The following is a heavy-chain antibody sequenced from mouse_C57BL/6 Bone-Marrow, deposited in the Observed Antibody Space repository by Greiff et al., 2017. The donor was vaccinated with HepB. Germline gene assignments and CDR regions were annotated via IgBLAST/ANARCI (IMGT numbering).Heavy chain of an antibody. D-gene: IGHD1-1*01. J-gene: IGHJ4*01. CDR1: GYTFTSYW. Sequence: VQLQQPGAELVKPGASVKLSCKASGYTFTSYWMHWVKQRPGRGLEWIGRIYPNSGGTKYNEKFKSKATLTVDKPSSTAYMQLRSLTSEDSAVYFCSRSALLLHYYAMDYWGQGTSVTVSS. CDR3: SRSALLLHYYAMDY. CDR2: IYPNSGGT. V-gene: IGHV1-62-3*01.